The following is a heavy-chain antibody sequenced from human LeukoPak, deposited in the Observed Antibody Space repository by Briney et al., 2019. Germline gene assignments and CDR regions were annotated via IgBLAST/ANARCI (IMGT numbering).Heavy chain of an antibody. Sequence: PGGSLRLFCAASGFTFSSYGMHWVRQAPGKGLEWVAVISYDGSNKYYADSVKGRFTISRDNSKNTLYLQMNSLRAEDTAVYYCAKERCGGDCYQDYWGQGTLVTVSS. J-gene: IGHJ4*02. D-gene: IGHD2-21*02. CDR1: GFTFSSYG. CDR3: AKERCGGDCYQDY. V-gene: IGHV3-30*18. CDR2: ISYDGSNK.